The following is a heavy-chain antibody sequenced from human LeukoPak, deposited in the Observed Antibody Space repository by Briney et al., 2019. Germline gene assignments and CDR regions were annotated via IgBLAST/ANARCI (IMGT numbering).Heavy chain of an antibody. D-gene: IGHD3-22*01. CDR2: ICWNSGSI. CDR1: GFTFDDYA. J-gene: IGHJ4*02. Sequence: GGSLRLSCAASGFTFDDYAMHWVRQAPGKGLEWVSGICWNSGSIGYADSVKGRFTISRDNAKNSLYPQMNSLRAEDTALYYCAKDPRPYYYDSSGLLPVGAGYWGQGTLVTVSS. CDR3: AKDPRPYYYDSSGLLPVGAGY. V-gene: IGHV3-9*01.